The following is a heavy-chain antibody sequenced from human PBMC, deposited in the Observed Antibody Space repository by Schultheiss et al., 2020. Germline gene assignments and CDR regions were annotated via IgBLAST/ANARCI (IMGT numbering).Heavy chain of an antibody. CDR3: ARLGNYPYYDFWSGYLQRRGMDV. J-gene: IGHJ6*04. Sequence: ASVKVSCKASGYTFTGYYMHWVRQAPGQGLEWMGIINPSGGSTSYAQKFQGRVTMTRDTSTSTVYMELSSLRSEDTAVYYCARLGNYPYYDFWSGYLQRRGMDVWGKVTTVTVSS. V-gene: IGHV1-46*03. CDR2: INPSGGST. CDR1: GYTFTGYY. D-gene: IGHD3-3*01.